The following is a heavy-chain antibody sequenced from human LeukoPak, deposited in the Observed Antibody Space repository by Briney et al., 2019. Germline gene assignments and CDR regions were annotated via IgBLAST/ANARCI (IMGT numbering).Heavy chain of an antibody. CDR2: IKQDGSEK. D-gene: IGHD6-13*01. CDR3: ARDKEYSRSSPDY. CDR1: GFTFSSYW. Sequence: PGGSLRLSCAASGFTFSSYWMSWVRQAPGKGLEWVANIKQDGSEKYYVDSVKGRFTISRDNAKNSLYLQMNSLRAEDTAVYYCARDKEYSRSSPDYWGQGTLVTVSS. V-gene: IGHV3-7*01. J-gene: IGHJ4*02.